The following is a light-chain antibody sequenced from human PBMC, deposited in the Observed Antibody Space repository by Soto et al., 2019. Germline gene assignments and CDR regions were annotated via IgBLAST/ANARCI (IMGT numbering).Light chain of an antibody. CDR3: LLSYNGARGV. CDR2: DTD. J-gene: IGLJ1*01. Sequence: QAVVTQEPSLTVSPGGTVTLTCGSSTGAVTSGHYPYWFQQKPGQAPRTLIYDTDNKHSWTPARFSGFLLGGKAALTLSGAQREDEPEYYCLLSYNGARGVFGPGTKVTVL. CDR1: TGAVTSGHY. V-gene: IGLV7-46*01.